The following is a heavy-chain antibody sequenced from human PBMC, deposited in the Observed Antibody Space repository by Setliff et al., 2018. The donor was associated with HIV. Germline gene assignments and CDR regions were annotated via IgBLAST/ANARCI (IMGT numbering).Heavy chain of an antibody. V-gene: IGHV1-69*10. CDR3: ASAYDYYMDV. CDR2: IIPILGMA. CDR1: GYPFTSYG. Sequence: GASVKVSCKASGYPFTSYGLCWVRQAPGQGLEWMGGIIPILGMAKYTQKFQGRVTITADKSTSTAYMELSSLKSEDTAVYYCASAYDYYMDVWGKGTTVTVSS. J-gene: IGHJ6*03.